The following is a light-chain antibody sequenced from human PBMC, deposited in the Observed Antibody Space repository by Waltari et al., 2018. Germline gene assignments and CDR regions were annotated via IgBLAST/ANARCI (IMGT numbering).Light chain of an antibody. CDR2: STN. Sequence: QTVVTQEPSLTVSPGGTVTLTCASSTGAVTSGFFASWFQQKPGQAPRSLVYSTNFRHSLTPDRFSGSLLGGKAALTLSGVQPEDEADYYCLLYYAGSHVFGGGTHLTVL. CDR1: TGAVTSGFF. J-gene: IGLJ7*01. CDR3: LLYYAGSHV. V-gene: IGLV7-43*01.